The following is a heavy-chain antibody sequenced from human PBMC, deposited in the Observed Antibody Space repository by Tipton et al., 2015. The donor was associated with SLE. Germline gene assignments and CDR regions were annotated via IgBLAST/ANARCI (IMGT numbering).Heavy chain of an antibody. D-gene: IGHD5-12*01. J-gene: IGHJ3*02. CDR2: IYYSGSTYSGST. CDR3: ARGSKGLRWGQNAFDI. CDR1: GGSISSSSNY. Sequence: TLSLTCTVSGGSISSSSNYWGWIRQPPGKGLEWIGSIYYSGSTYSGSTYYNPSLKSRVTISVDTSKNQFSLKVNSVIAADTAVYYCARGSKGLRWGQNAFDIWGQGTMVTVSS. V-gene: IGHV4-39*01.